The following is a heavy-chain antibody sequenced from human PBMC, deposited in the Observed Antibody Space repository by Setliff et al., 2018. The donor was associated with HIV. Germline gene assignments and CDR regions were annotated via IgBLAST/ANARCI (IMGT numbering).Heavy chain of an antibody. CDR3: AKDRGTRTFYFDY. V-gene: IGHV3-30*02. J-gene: IGHJ4*02. Sequence: GGSLRLSCAASGFTFSSYGMHWVRQAPGKGLEWVAYIRYDRSEKHYADSVKGRFTISRDNSQNTLYLQMNSLRAEDTAIYYCAKDRGTRTFYFDYWGQGTLVTVSS. CDR2: IRYDRSEK. CDR1: GFTFSSYG. D-gene: IGHD3-16*01.